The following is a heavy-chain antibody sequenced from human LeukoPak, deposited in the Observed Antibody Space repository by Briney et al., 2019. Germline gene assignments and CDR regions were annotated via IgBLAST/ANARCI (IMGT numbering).Heavy chain of an antibody. V-gene: IGHV1-46*01. Sequence: GASVNVSCKASGYTFTRYNMHWVRQAPGQGLEWMGIINPNSDHTSYAQKFRGRVTITRDTSTSTVYMELSSLRSEDTAIYYCASLVAGTTSTLFDYWGQGTLVTVSS. CDR2: INPNSDHT. D-gene: IGHD6-19*01. CDR1: GYTFTRYN. CDR3: ASLVAGTTSTLFDY. J-gene: IGHJ4*02.